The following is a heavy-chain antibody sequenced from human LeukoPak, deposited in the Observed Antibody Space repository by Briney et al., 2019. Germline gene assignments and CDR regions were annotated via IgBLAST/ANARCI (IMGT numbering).Heavy chain of an antibody. V-gene: IGHV4-59*08. CDR2: IYYSGNT. CDR3: ARQRFLEWYFDY. Sequence: SETLSLTWTVSGGSISSYYWSWIRQPPGKRLEWIGYIYYSGNTNYNPSLKSRVTISVDTSKNQFSLKLNSVTAADTALYYCARQRFLEWYFDYWGQGTLVTVSS. D-gene: IGHD3-3*01. CDR1: GGSISSYY. J-gene: IGHJ4*02.